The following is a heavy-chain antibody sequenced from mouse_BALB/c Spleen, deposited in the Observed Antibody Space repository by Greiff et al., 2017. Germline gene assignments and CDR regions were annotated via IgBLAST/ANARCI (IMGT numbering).Heavy chain of an antibody. J-gene: IGHJ4*01. Sequence: VQLQQSGPELVKPGASVKISCKTSGYTFTEYTMHWVKQSHGKSLEWIGGINPNNGGTSYNQKFKGKATLTVDKSSSTAYMELRSLTSEESTVYYCAREGVERDDYCAMDYWGQGTSVTVSS. D-gene: IGHD1-1*01. CDR2: INPNNGGT. V-gene: IGHV1-18*01. CDR1: GYTFTEYT. CDR3: AREGVERDDYCAMDY.